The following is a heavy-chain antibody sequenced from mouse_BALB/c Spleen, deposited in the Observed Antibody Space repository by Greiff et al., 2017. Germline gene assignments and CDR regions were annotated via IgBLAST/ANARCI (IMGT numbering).Heavy chain of an antibody. Sequence: QVQLQQSAAELARPGASVKMSCKASGYTFISYTMHWVKQRPGQGLEWIGYINPSSGYTEYNQKFKDKTTLTADKSSSTAYMQLSSLTSEDSAVYYCARYYGSSYPDYWGQGTTLTVSS. J-gene: IGHJ2*01. CDR1: GYTFISYT. CDR3: ARYYGSSYPDY. D-gene: IGHD1-1*01. V-gene: IGHV1-4*02. CDR2: INPSSGYT.